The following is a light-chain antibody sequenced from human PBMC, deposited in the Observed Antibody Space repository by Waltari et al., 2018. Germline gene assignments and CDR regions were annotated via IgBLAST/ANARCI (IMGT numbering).Light chain of an antibody. CDR3: ASYTSGSTHVA. CDR2: DVS. CDR1: SSDIGAYHY. V-gene: IGLV2-14*01. Sequence: QSALTQPASVSGSPGQSITISCTGTSSDIGAYHYVSWYQQFPGKAPKLIIYDVSKRPSWVLNRFSGSKSGDSASLTISWLQVDDEAHYHCASYTSGSTHVAFGGGTQVTVL. J-gene: IGLJ2*01.